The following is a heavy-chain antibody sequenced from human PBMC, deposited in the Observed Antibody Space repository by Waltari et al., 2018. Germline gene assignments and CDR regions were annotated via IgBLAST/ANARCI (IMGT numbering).Heavy chain of an antibody. V-gene: IGHV3-7*01. CDR1: RFTFGNYW. J-gene: IGHJ3*02. D-gene: IGHD5-12*01. CDR3: ARTGARWLQFAAFDI. CDR2: INQDGSEE. Sequence: EVLLVESGGGLVQTGGSLRLSCAASRFTFGNYWLHWVRQAPGKGLEWVANINQDGSEEYYVDSVKGRFTISRDNAKNSLYLEMKTLRAEDTAIYYCARTGARWLQFAAFDIWGQGTMVTVSS.